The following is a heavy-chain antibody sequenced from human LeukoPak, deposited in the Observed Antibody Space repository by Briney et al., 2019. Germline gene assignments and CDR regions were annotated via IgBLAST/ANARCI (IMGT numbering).Heavy chain of an antibody. Sequence: PSQTLSLTCTVSGGSISSGGYYWSWIRQHPGKGLEWIGYIYYTGSTYYNPSLKSRVTISVDTSKNQFSLKLSSVTAADTAVYYCARKTVGATIGDAFVIWGQGTMVTVSS. V-gene: IGHV4-31*03. J-gene: IGHJ3*02. D-gene: IGHD1-26*01. CDR1: GGSISSGGYY. CDR2: IYYTGST. CDR3: ARKTVGATIGDAFVI.